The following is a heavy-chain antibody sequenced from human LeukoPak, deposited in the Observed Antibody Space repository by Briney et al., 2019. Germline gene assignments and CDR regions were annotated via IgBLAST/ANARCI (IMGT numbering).Heavy chain of an antibody. CDR1: GYTFPDYY. CDR2: LNPNSGGT. Sequence: VKVSCKASGYTFPDYYMHWVRQAPGQGLEWMGWLNPNSGGTKYAEKFQGRVTMTRDTSINTAYMELSSLNSDDTAVYYCARGRVSVGDASGWSGWGQGTLVTVSS. J-gene: IGHJ4*02. D-gene: IGHD6-19*01. V-gene: IGHV1-2*02. CDR3: ARGRVSVGDASGWSG.